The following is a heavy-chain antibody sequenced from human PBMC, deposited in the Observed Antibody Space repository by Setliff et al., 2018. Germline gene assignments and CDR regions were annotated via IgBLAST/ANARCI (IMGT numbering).Heavy chain of an antibody. Sequence: PSETLSLTCTVSGGSVGNSYYYWNWIRQPAGKGLEWIGRIYTTWSTNYNPSLKSRVTMSVDTSKTQFSLTLNSMTTADTAVYYCARGDHLLRFDPWGQGTLVTVSS. CDR2: IYTTWST. J-gene: IGHJ5*02. D-gene: IGHD2-2*01. V-gene: IGHV4-61*10. CDR3: ARGDHLLRFDP. CDR1: GGSVGNSYYY.